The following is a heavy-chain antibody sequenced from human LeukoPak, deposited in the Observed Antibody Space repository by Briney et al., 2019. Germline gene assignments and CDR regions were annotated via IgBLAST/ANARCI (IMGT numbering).Heavy chain of an antibody. Sequence: GASVKVSCKASGYTFTSYDINWVRQATGQGLEWMGWMNPNSGNTGYAQKFQGRVTMTRNTSISTAYMELSSLRSEDTAVYYCARGLRRWEQQLVRRNGHQYYFDYWGQGTLVTVSS. CDR3: ARGLRRWEQQLVRRNGHQYYFDY. CDR1: GYTFTSYD. V-gene: IGHV1-8*01. J-gene: IGHJ4*02. D-gene: IGHD6-13*01. CDR2: MNPNSGNT.